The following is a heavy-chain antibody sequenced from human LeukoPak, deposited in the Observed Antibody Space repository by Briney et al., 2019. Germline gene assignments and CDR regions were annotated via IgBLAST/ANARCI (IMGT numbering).Heavy chain of an antibody. CDR3: ARDAAPYYGGNSGWDFDY. CDR2: INPNSGGT. CDR1: GYTFTGYY. Sequence: ASVKVSCKASGYTFTGYYMHWVRQAPGQGLEWMGWINPNSGGTNYAQKFQGWVTMTTDTSTSTAYMELRSLRSDDTAVYYCARDAAPYYGGNSGWDFDYWGQGTLVTVSS. V-gene: IGHV1-2*04. D-gene: IGHD4-23*01. J-gene: IGHJ4*02.